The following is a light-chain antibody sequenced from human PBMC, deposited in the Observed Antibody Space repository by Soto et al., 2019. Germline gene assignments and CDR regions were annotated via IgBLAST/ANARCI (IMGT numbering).Light chain of an antibody. J-gene: IGKJ5*01. CDR3: QHYDSLTIT. Sequence: EIVLTQSPGTLSLSPGERATLSCRASQSVSRSYLAWYPQRPGQPPRLLIYGASSRETGIPERFSGSGAGPECTRTISRLEPEDVAVFYCQHYDSLTITFGQGTGLEIK. CDR2: GAS. V-gene: IGKV3-20*01. CDR1: QSVSRSY.